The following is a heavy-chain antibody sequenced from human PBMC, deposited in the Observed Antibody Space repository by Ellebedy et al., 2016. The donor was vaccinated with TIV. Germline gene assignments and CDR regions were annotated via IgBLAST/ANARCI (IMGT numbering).Heavy chain of an antibody. CDR3: ARVPNYADSGSFYVES. Sequence: ASVKVSCKASGYIFNSNGLSWVRQAPGQGLEWMGWISTYNGDTRYAQNLKDRLTITTDRSTSTVFMELRSLTSDDTAVYYCARVPNYADSGSFYVESWGQGTLVTVSS. D-gene: IGHD3-10*01. CDR1: GYIFNSNG. CDR2: ISTYNGDT. J-gene: IGHJ5*02. V-gene: IGHV1-18*01.